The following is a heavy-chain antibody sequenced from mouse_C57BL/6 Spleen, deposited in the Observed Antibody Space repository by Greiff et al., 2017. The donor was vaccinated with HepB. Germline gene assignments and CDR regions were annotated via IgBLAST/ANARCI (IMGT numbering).Heavy chain of an antibody. J-gene: IGHJ4*01. CDR1: GYTFTSYW. D-gene: IGHD1-1*01. CDR2: IDPSDSET. Sequence: QVQLQQPGAELVRPGSSVKLSCKASGYTFTSYWMHWVKQRPIQGLEWIGNIDPSDSETHYNQKFKDKATLTVDKSSSTAYMQLSSLTSEDSAVYYCARRGLWDLSDAMEYWGQGTSVTVSS. CDR3: ARRGLWDLSDAMEY. V-gene: IGHV1-52*01.